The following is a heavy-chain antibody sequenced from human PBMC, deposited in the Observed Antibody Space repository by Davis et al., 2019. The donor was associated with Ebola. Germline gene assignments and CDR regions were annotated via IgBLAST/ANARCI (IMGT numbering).Heavy chain of an antibody. D-gene: IGHD6-19*01. CDR1: GFTVSSNY. Sequence: GESLKISCAASGFTVSSNYMSWVRQAPGKGLEWVSVIYDHSTAYADPVMGRFIISRDKSNNTLYLEMNSLRVDDTAVYYCATTQWLREFDNWGQGTLVTVSS. V-gene: IGHV3-53*05. CDR2: IYDHST. CDR3: ATTQWLREFDN. J-gene: IGHJ4*02.